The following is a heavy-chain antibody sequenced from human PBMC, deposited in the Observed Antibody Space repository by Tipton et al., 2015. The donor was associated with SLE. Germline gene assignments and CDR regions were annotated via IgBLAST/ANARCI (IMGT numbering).Heavy chain of an antibody. J-gene: IGHJ3*02. CDR3: ARHRDFWTGNDAFDM. V-gene: IGHV1-2*02. CDR1: GYIFTDYY. CDR2: TNPNTGGS. Sequence: QLVQSGGELKRPGASVRVSCKASGYIFTDYYMHWVRQAPGQGLEWMGWTNPNTGGSIYAQKFQGRVTMTRDTSINTAYMEMRGLRSDDTALYYCARHRDFWTGNDAFDMWGQGTKVIVSS. D-gene: IGHD3/OR15-3a*01.